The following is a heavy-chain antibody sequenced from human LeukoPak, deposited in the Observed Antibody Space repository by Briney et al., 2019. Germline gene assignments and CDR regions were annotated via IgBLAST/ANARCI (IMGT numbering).Heavy chain of an antibody. J-gene: IGHJ5*02. V-gene: IGHV4-34*01. Sequence: SETLSLTCAVYGGSFSGYYWSWIRQPPGKGLEGIGEINHSGSTNYNPSLKSRVTISVDTSKNQFSLKLSSVTAADTAVYYCARFFRTSVSWFDPWGQGTLVTVSS. CDR3: ARFFRTSVSWFDP. D-gene: IGHD2-2*01. CDR2: INHSGST. CDR1: GGSFSGYY.